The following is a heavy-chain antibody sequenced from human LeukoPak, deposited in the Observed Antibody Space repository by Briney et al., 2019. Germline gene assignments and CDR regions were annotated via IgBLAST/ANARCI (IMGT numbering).Heavy chain of an antibody. CDR1: GGSIRSYY. V-gene: IGHV4-59*01. D-gene: IGHD5-24*01. J-gene: IGHJ4*02. CDR2: IYYSGST. CDR3: ARSRDGYTPGY. Sequence: SETLSLTCTVSGGSIRSYYWSWIRQPPGKGLEWIGYIYYSGSTNYNPSLKSRVTISVDTSKNQFSLKLSSVTAADTAVYYCARSRDGYTPGYWGQGTLVTVSS.